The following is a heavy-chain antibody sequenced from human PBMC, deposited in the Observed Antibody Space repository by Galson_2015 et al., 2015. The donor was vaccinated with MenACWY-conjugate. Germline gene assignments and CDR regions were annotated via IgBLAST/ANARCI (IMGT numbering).Heavy chain of an antibody. CDR3: AKLNSGYDSSFDY. Sequence: SLRLSCAASGFTFSSYAMSWVRQAPGKGLEWVSAISGSGGSTYYADSVKGRFTISRDNSKNTLYLQMNSLRAEDTAVYYCAKLNSGYDSSFDYWGQGTLVTVSS. D-gene: IGHD5-12*01. V-gene: IGHV3-23*01. CDR1: GFTFSSYA. CDR2: ISGSGGST. J-gene: IGHJ4*02.